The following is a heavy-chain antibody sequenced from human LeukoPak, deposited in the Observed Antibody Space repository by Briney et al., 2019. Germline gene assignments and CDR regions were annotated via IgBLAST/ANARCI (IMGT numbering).Heavy chain of an antibody. J-gene: IGHJ6*03. CDR1: GDSITSGTYY. CDR3: ARDPGFMVRGSRRGYDDYYYYMDV. V-gene: IGHV4-61*02. D-gene: IGHD3-10*01. CDR2: IYTSGST. Sequence: SETLSLTCTVSGDSITSGTYYWTWIRQPAGKGLEWIGRIYTSGSTNYKPSLKSRVTISVDTSKNQFSLKLSSVTAADTAVYYCARDPGFMVRGSRRGYDDYYYYMDVWGKGTTVTISS.